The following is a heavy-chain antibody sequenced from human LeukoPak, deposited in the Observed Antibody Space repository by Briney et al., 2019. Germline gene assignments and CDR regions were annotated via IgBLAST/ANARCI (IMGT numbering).Heavy chain of an antibody. V-gene: IGHV6-1*01. CDR3: ARERADPYCSSTSCYTDWFDP. Sequence: LSQTLSLTCAISGDSVSSNSAAWNWIRQSPSRGLEWLGRTYYRSKWYNDYAVSVKSRITINPDTSKNQFSLQLSSVTAADTAVYYCARERADPYCSSTSCYTDWFDPWGQGTLVTVSS. CDR1: GDSVSSNSAA. D-gene: IGHD2-2*02. J-gene: IGHJ5*02. CDR2: TYYRSKWYN.